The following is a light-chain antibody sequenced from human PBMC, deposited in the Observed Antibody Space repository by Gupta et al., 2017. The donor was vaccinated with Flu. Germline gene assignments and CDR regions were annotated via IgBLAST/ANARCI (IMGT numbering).Light chain of an antibody. J-gene: IGKJ5*01. CDR1: QGISGY. Sequence: DIQLPQSPSFLSASVGGRVTITCRASQGISGYLAWYQQKPGKAPKLLIYAASTLQSGVPSRFSGSGSGTEFTLTISSLQPEDFATYYCQQVNSYPITFGQGTRLEIK. CDR2: AAS. CDR3: QQVNSYPIT. V-gene: IGKV1-9*01.